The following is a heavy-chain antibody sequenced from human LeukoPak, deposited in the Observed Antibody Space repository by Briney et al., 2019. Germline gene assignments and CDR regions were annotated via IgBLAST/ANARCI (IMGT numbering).Heavy chain of an antibody. CDR3: ASTSDPLLLLWFGETHDY. CDR2: ISSSGSTI. D-gene: IGHD3-10*01. Sequence: GGSLRLSCAASGFTFSSYEMNWVRQAPGKGLEWVSYISSSGSTIYYADSVKGRFTISRDNAKNSLYLQMNSLRAEDTAVYYCASTSDPLLLLWFGETHDYWGQGTLVTVSS. V-gene: IGHV3-48*03. J-gene: IGHJ4*02. CDR1: GFTFSSYE.